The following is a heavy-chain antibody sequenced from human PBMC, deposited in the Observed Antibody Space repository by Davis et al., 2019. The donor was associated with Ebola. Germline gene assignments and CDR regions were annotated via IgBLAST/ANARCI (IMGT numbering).Heavy chain of an antibody. V-gene: IGHV3-48*02. Sequence: GESLKISCAASGFTFSSYSMNWVRQAPGKGLEWVSYISSSSSTIYYADSVKGRFTISRDNAKNSLYLQMNSLRDEDTAGYYFARGGYDFWSGYYNCAFCFWGQGTMV. D-gene: IGHD3-3*01. CDR2: ISSSSSTI. CDR3: ARGGYDFWSGYYNCAFCF. J-gene: IGHJ3*01. CDR1: GFTFSSYS.